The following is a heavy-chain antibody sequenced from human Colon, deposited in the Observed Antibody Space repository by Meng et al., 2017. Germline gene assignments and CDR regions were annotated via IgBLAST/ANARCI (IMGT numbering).Heavy chain of an antibody. V-gene: IGHV4-61*01. CDR1: GASVSDTNYA. J-gene: IGHJ4*02. D-gene: IGHD7-27*01. Sequence: QVQESGAGLVTPSETLSLTCTVSGASVSDTNYAWSWIRQPPGKGLEWIGYGSTNHNPSLKSRVTISVDTSKNQFSLTLNSVTAADTAVYYCARDNWGSLDYWGQGTLVTVSS. CDR2: GST. CDR3: ARDNWGSLDY.